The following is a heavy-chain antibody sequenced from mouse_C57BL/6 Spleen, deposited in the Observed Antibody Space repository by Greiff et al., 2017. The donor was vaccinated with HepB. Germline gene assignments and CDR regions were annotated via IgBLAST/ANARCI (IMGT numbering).Heavy chain of an antibody. CDR2: ISSGGDYI. V-gene: IGHV5-9-1*02. CDR3: TSDDPCITTVVAQYYYAMDY. Sequence: EVQLVESGEGLVKPGGSLKLSCAASGFTFSSYAMSWVRQTPEKRLEWVAYISSGGDYIYYADTVKGRFTISRDNARNTLYLQMSSLKSEDTAMYYCTSDDPCITTVVAQYYYAMDYWGQGTSVTVSS. D-gene: IGHD1-1*01. CDR1: GFTFSSYA. J-gene: IGHJ4*01.